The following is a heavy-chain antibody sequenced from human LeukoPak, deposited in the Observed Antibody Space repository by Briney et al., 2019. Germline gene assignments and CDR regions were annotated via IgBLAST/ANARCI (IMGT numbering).Heavy chain of an antibody. CDR2: INHSGST. CDR3: ASLALRLGELSFDY. V-gene: IGHV4-34*01. J-gene: IGHJ4*02. D-gene: IGHD3-16*02. Sequence: SETLSLTCAVYGGSFSGYYWSWIRQPPGKGLEWIGEINHSGSTYYNPSLKSRVTISVDRSKNQFSLKLSSVTAADTAVYYCASLALRLGELSFDYWGQGTLVTVSS. CDR1: GGSFSGYY.